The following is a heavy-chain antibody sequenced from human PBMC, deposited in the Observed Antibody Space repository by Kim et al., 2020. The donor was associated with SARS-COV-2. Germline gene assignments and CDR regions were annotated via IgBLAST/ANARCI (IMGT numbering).Heavy chain of an antibody. CDR3: ARNRCDRYYDRHWFDA. D-gene: IGHD3-22*01. CDR2: IDGDDDK. V-gene: IGHV2-70*11. J-gene: IGHJ5*02. Sequence: SGPTLVNPTQSLTLTCTFSGISFTTSGMCVSWIRQPPGKAPEWLARIDGDDDKYYNTSLKTRLSISKDTSKNQVVLTMTNMDPVDTATYFCARNRCDRYYDRHWFDAWGQGTLVTVSS. CDR1: GISFTTSGMC.